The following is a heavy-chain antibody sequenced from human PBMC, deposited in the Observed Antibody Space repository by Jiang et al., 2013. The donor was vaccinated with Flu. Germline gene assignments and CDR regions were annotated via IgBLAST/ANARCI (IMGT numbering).Heavy chain of an antibody. J-gene: IGHJ4*02. V-gene: IGHV4-39*01. CDR2: IYYSGST. CDR1: GGSISTSSYY. D-gene: IGHD2/OR15-2a*01. CDR3: ARRSIVNSMAGYVDY. Sequence: TCTVSGGSISTSSYYWGWIRQPPGKGLELIGNIYYSGSTYYNPSLKSRVTISVDTSKNRFSLKLSSVTAADTAVYYCARRSIVNSMAGYVDYWGQGTLVTVSS.